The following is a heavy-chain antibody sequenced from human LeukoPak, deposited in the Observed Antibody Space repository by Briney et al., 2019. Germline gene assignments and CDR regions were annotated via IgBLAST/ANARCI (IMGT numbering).Heavy chain of an antibody. CDR2: INWNGGST. Sequence: GGSLRLSCAASGFTFRTSGMNWVRQAPGKGLEWVSGINWNGGSTGYADSVKGRFTISRDNAKNSLYLQMNSLRAEDTALYYCARRMTYYIDYWGQGTLVTVSS. V-gene: IGHV3-20*04. J-gene: IGHJ4*02. CDR1: GFTFRTSG. D-gene: IGHD2/OR15-2a*01. CDR3: ARRMTYYIDY.